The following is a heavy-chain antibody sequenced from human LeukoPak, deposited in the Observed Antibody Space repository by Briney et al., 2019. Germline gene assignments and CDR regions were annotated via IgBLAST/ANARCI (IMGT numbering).Heavy chain of an antibody. Sequence: SCKASGYTFTSYGISWVRQAPGKGLEWVAFIRYDGNNKLYADSMKGRFTISRDNSKNTLYLHINSLRAEDTAVYYCVKDNPLDYWGQGTLVIVSS. CDR3: VKDNPLDY. D-gene: IGHD1-14*01. CDR1: GYTFTSYG. J-gene: IGHJ4*02. CDR2: IRYDGNNK. V-gene: IGHV3-30*02.